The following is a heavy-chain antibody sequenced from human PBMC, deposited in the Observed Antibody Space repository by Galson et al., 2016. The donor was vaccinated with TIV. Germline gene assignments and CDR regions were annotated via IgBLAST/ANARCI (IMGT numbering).Heavy chain of an antibody. D-gene: IGHD2-15*01. CDR3: ARALDYFQSSAYSYRSEFYYYPMDV. V-gene: IGHV3-74*01. CDR2: INGDGSDR. Sequence: SLRLSCAASGFHFSTYWMHWVRQVPGKGLLWVARINGDGSDRDYAESVEGRFTISRDNARNTLYLQLNRLRAEATALYFCARALDYFQSSAYSYRSEFYYYPMDVWGQGTTVTVSS. J-gene: IGHJ6*02. CDR1: GFHFSTYW.